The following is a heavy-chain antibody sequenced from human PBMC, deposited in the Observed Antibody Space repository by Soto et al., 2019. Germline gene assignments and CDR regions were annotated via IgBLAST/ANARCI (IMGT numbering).Heavy chain of an antibody. CDR2: IYYTEGT. Sequence: SETLSLTCTVSGGSISSSKYYWAWIRQPPGKGLEWIGNIYYTEGTYYNPSLKYRVTISVDTSKNQVSLKLFSVTGADTAVYYCVSATKWEVLFDYWGQGTLVTVS. J-gene: IGHJ4*02. D-gene: IGHD1-26*01. CDR3: VSATKWEVLFDY. V-gene: IGHV4-39*01. CDR1: GGSISSSKYY.